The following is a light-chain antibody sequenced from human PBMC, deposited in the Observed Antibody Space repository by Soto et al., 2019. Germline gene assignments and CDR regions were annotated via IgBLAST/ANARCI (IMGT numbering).Light chain of an antibody. CDR3: SSYAATSSLV. CDR1: SSDIGTYNF. V-gene: IGLV2-14*01. J-gene: IGLJ3*02. CDR2: QVS. Sequence: QSALTQPASVSGSPGQSITMSCTGSSSDIGTYNFVSWYQQHADKAPRLILYQVSNRPSGVSSRFSGSKSGNSVSLTISGLQPEDEAHYFCSSYAATSSLVFGGGTKLTVL.